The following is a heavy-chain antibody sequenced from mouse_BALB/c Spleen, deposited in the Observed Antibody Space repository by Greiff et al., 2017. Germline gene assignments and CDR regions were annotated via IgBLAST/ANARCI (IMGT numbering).Heavy chain of an antibody. V-gene: IGHV14-3*02. J-gene: IGHJ3*01. D-gene: IGHD4-1*02. Sequence: EVQLQQSGAELVKPGASVKLSCTASGFNIKDTYMHWVKQRPEQGLEWIGRIDPANGNTKYDPKFQGKATITADTSSNTAYLQLSSLTSEDTAVYYCTTGTYAWFAYWGQGTLVTVSA. CDR2: IDPANGNT. CDR3: TTGTYAWFAY. CDR1: GFNIKDTY.